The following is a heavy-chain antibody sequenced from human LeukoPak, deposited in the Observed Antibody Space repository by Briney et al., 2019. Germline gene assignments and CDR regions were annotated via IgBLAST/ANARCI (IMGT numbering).Heavy chain of an antibody. D-gene: IGHD5-12*01. CDR3: ARVDSGYEGD. CDR1: GGTFSSYA. V-gene: IGHV1-69*05. J-gene: IGHJ4*02. CDR2: IIPIFGTA. Sequence: GASVKVSCKASGGTFSSYAISWVRQAPGQGLEWMGRIIPIFGTANYAQKFQGRVTITTDESTSTAYMELSSLRSEDTAVYYCARVDSGYEGDWGQGTLVTVSS.